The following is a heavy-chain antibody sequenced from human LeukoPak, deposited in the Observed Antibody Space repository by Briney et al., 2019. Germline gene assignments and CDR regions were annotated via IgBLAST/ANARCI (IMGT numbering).Heavy chain of an antibody. V-gene: IGHV4-59*01. D-gene: IGHD2-2*02. J-gene: IGHJ4*02. CDR2: IYYSGST. CDR1: GGSISSYY. CDR3: VRDSGYCSSTSCYKVFDY. Sequence: SETLSLTCTVSGGSISSYYWSWIRQPPGKGLEWIGYIYYSGSTNYNPSLKSRVTISVDTPKNQFSLKLSSVTAADTAVYYCVRDSGYCSSTSCYKVFDYWGQGTLVTVSS.